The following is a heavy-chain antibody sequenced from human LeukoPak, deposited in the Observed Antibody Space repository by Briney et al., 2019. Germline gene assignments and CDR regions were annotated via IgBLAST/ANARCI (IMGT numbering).Heavy chain of an antibody. CDR3: ARAPKGTFDI. Sequence: PSETLSLTCTVSGGSISSGSYYWSWIRQPAGKGLEWIGRIYTSGSTNYNPSLKSRVTISVDTSKNQFSLKLSSVTAADTAVYYCARAPKGTFDIWGQGTMVTVSS. CDR1: GGSISSGSYY. CDR2: IYTSGST. J-gene: IGHJ3*02. V-gene: IGHV4-61*02. D-gene: IGHD6-13*01.